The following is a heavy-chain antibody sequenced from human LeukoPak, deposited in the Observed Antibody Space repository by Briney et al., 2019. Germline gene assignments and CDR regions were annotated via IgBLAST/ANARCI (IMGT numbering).Heavy chain of an antibody. J-gene: IGHJ3*01. CDR2: FDYSWSP. V-gene: IGHV4-59*08. CDR1: GDSISRYY. D-gene: IGHD3-16*01. Sequence: SETMSLTCIVSGDSISRYYWGWIRQLPGKGLEWIGYFDYSWSPQCNLSLESRVTRSIGTCKMLFSRRLSSVTAADTAIDYCARSAYAFGADAFDVWGQGAMVGVS. CDR3: ARSAYAFGADAFDV.